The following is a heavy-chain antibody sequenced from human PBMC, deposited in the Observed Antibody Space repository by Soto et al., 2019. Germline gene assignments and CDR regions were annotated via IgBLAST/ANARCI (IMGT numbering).Heavy chain of an antibody. J-gene: IGHJ1*01. CDR3: ARGGGSSWYLIGYFKH. CDR1: GFTFSSYA. V-gene: IGHV3-30-3*01. D-gene: IGHD6-13*01. Sequence: GGSLRLSCAASGFTFSSYAMHWVRQAPGKGLEWVAVISYDGSNKYYADSVKGRFTISRDNSKNTLYLQMNSLRAEDTAVYYCARGGGSSWYLIGYFKHGGKGTLVTVSS. CDR2: ISYDGSNK.